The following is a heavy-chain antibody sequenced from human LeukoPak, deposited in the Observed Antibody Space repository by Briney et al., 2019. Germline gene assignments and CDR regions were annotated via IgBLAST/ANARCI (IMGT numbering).Heavy chain of an antibody. D-gene: IGHD6-13*01. J-gene: IGHJ5*02. CDR3: ARGGSSWDNWFDP. Sequence: SETLSLTCTVSGGSINSYYWSWIRQPAGKGLEWIGRIYSSGSTNYNPSLKSRVIMSVDTSKNQFSLKLSSMTAADTAVYYCARGGSSWDNWFDPWGQGTLVTVSS. V-gene: IGHV4-4*07. CDR1: GGSINSYY. CDR2: IYSSGST.